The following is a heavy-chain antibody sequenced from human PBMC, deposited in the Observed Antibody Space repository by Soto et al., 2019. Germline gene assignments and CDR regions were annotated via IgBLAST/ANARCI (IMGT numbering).Heavy chain of an antibody. J-gene: IGHJ6*02. V-gene: IGHV3-30-3*01. CDR3: ARDRDNWNDGRYYYYGMDV. Sequence: GSLRLSCAASGXTFSSYAMHWVRQAPGKGLEWVAVISYDGSNKYYADSVKGRFTISRDNSKNTLYMQMNSLRAEDTAVYYCARDRDNWNDGRYYYYGMDVWGQGTTGTVSS. D-gene: IGHD1-1*01. CDR1: GXTFSSYA. CDR2: ISYDGSNK.